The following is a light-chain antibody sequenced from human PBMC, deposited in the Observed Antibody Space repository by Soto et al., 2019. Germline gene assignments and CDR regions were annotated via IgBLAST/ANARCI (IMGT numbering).Light chain of an antibody. Sequence: EIVLTQSPATLSLSPGERATLSCRASQSVSSYLAWYQQKPGQAPRLLIYDASNRATGIPARFSGSGSGTDFTLTISSLEPEVFAVYYCQQRSNRLFTCGGGTNVEIK. CDR2: DAS. CDR1: QSVSSY. V-gene: IGKV3-11*01. J-gene: IGKJ4*01. CDR3: QQRSNRLFT.